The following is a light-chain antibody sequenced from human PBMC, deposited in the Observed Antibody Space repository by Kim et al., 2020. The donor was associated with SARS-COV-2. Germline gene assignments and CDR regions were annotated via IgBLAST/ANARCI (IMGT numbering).Light chain of an antibody. CDR2: VVS. CDR3: SSYAGSNINYV. CDR1: SSDVGGYNY. V-gene: IGLV2-8*01. J-gene: IGLJ1*01. Sequence: QSVTISCTGTSSDVGGYNYVSWYQQHPGKAPKVMIYVVSKRPSGVPDRFSGSKSGNTASLTVSGLQAEDEADYYCSSYAGSNINYVFGTGTKVTVL.